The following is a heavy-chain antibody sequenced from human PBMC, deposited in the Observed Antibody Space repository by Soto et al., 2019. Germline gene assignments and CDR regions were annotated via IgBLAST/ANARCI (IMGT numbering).Heavy chain of an antibody. V-gene: IGHV3-48*01. CDR1: GFAYSYYS. CDR2: ISNSGSTI. J-gene: IGHJ4*02. Sequence: GVLRLSCAASGFAYSYYSTNWVRQAPGRGLEWISYISNSGSTIYYANSVRGRFTISRDNARNSLYLHMSSLRAEDTALYYCVRDTTVTPDDCWGQGTLVTVSS. D-gene: IGHD4-17*01. CDR3: VRDTTVTPDDC.